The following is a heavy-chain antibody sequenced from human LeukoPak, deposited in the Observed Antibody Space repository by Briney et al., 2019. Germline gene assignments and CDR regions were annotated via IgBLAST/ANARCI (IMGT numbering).Heavy chain of an antibody. CDR2: IIPIFGTA. J-gene: IGHJ6*03. CDR3: ARDHGAVATTGGIYYYYMDV. D-gene: IGHD5-12*01. V-gene: IGHV1-69*13. CDR1: GGTFSNYA. Sequence: SVKVSCKASGGTFSNYAISWVRQAPGQGLEWMGGIIPIFGTANYAQKFQDRVTITADESTSIAYMELSSLKSDDTAVYYCARDHGAVATTGGIYYYYMDVWGKGATVTVSS.